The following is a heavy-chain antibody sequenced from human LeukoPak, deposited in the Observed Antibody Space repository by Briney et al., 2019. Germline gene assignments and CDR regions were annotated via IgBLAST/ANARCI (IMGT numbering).Heavy chain of an antibody. V-gene: IGHV4-31*02. J-gene: IGHJ6*02. CDR2: IYYSGST. Sequence: PSQTPCVTSTVSRGSISSGGYYWSCTRQHPGNGLGWHGYIYYSGSTNYNPSLKSRVTISVDTSKNQFSLKLSSVTAADTAVYYCARDRMRLGYYYYGMDVWGQGTTVTVSS. D-gene: IGHD1-14*01. CDR1: RGSISSGGYY. CDR3: ARDRMRLGYYYYGMDV.